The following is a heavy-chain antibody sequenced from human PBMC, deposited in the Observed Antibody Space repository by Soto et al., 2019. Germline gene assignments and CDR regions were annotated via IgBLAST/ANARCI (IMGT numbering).Heavy chain of an antibody. J-gene: IGHJ4*02. D-gene: IGHD2-15*01. CDR2: INTILGLP. CDR3: ARGPVRWLGGEH. V-gene: IGHV1-69*04. CDR1: GGSFDNDG. Sequence: QVQLVQSGADMKEPGSSVKVSCKASGGSFDNDGINWVRQAPGQGLEWMGRINTILGLPNYAHKFQGRVTITADKSTTTSYMELSSLTVEDTAVYFCARGPVRWLGGEHWGLGTLVMVSS.